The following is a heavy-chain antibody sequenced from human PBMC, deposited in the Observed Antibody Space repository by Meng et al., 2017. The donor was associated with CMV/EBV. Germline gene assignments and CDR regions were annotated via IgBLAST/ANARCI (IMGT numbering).Heavy chain of an antibody. V-gene: IGHV1-2*02. D-gene: IGHD5-12*01. Sequence: ASVKVSCKASGYTFTGYYMHWLRQAPGQGLEWMGWINPNSGGTNYAQKFQGRVTMTRDTSISTAYMELSRLRSDDTAVYYCARDEGGYSAETRYDYWGQGTLVTVSS. CDR1: GYTFTGYY. J-gene: IGHJ4*02. CDR3: ARDEGGYSAETRYDY. CDR2: INPNSGGT.